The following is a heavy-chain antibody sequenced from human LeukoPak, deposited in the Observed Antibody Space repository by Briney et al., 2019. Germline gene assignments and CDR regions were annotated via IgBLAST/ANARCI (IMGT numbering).Heavy chain of an antibody. J-gene: IGHJ4*02. V-gene: IGHV1-69*01. CDR2: ITPIFGTT. CDR3: ARDAAIYDSGAYYYLW. CDR1: GGTFSRYA. D-gene: IGHD3-22*01. Sequence: SVKVSCKASGGTFSRYAISWVRQAPGQGLEWMGGITPIFGTTNYAQKFQGRVTITADESTRTAYMELRSLKSEDTAVYYCARDAAIYDSGAYYYLWWGQGTLVTVSS.